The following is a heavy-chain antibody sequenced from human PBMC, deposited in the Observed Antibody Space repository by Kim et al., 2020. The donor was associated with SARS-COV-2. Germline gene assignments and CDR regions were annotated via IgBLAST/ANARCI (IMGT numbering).Heavy chain of an antibody. J-gene: IGHJ4*02. CDR3: ARGLQWLVEAYFDY. Sequence: AQKFQGRVTITADESTSTAYMELSSLRSEDTAVYDCARGLQWLVEAYFDYWGQGTLITVSS. V-gene: IGHV1-69*01. D-gene: IGHD6-19*01.